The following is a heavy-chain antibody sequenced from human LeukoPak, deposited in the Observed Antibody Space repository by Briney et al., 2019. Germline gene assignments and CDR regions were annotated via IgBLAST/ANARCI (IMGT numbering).Heavy chain of an antibody. Sequence: GGSLRLSCAASGFTFRSYGMHWVRQAPGKGLEWVAVISYDGSEKYYADSVEGRFTISRDNSKNTLYLQMNSLRGEDTAVYYCADPKSRGYDYLDYWGQGTLVTVSS. CDR1: GFTFRSYG. CDR3: ADPKSRGYDYLDY. J-gene: IGHJ4*02. D-gene: IGHD5-12*01. CDR2: ISYDGSEK. V-gene: IGHV3-30*03.